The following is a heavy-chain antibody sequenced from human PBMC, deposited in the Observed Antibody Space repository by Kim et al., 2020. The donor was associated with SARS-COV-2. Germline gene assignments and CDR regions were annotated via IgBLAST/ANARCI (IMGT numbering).Heavy chain of an antibody. Sequence: SETLSLTCAVHGGSFSGYYWSWVCQPPGKGLEWIGEISHSGSTKYNPSLMSRVTISVDTSNNQFSLLVSSVTAADTAMYYCARGVATLGLYGMDVWVQGTTVT. V-gene: IGHV4-34*01. CDR3: ARGVATLGLYGMDV. CDR1: GGSFSGYY. D-gene: IGHD3-16*01. CDR2: ISHSGST. J-gene: IGHJ6*01.